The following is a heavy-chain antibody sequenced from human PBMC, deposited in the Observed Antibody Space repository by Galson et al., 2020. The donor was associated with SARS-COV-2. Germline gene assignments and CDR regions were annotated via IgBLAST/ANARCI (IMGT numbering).Heavy chain of an antibody. Sequence: ASVKVSCKASGYTFSTSDINWVRQATGQGLEWMGWMNPSSGNTGYAQKFQGRVTMTRSTSMSTAYMELSSLRSEDTAVYYCARGQIENYDCWNGYDLTSWGQGTLVTVSS. CDR1: GYTFSTSD. J-gene: IGHJ5*02. CDR2: MNPSSGNT. CDR3: ARGQIENYDCWNGYDLTS. V-gene: IGHV1-8*01. D-gene: IGHD3-3*01.